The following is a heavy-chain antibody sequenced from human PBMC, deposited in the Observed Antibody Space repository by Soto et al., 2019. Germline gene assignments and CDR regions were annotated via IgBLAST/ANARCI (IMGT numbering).Heavy chain of an antibody. Sequence: LCGGSISSGNYYWNWIRQPPGKGLEWLGYIYHSGSTYYNPSLKSRVTISVDTSKNQFSLKLSSVTAADTAVYYCARDPSGGSGPDYWCQGTLVTVSS. V-gene: IGHV4-31*02. CDR1: GGSISSGNYY. CDR2: IYHSGST. CDR3: ARDPSGGSGPDY. J-gene: IGHJ4*02. D-gene: IGHD2-15*01.